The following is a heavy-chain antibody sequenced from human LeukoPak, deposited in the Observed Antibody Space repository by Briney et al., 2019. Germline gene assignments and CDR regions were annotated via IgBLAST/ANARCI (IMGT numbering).Heavy chain of an antibody. D-gene: IGHD6-19*01. Sequence: SETLSLTCTVSGGSISSYYWSWIRQPPGKGLEWIGYIYYSGSTNYNPSLKSRVTISVDTSKNQFSLKLSSVTAADTAVYYCARGIESIAVAGTGGFDYWGQGTLVTVSS. CDR1: GGSISSYY. CDR2: IYYSGST. V-gene: IGHV4-59*01. J-gene: IGHJ4*02. CDR3: ARGIESIAVAGTGGFDY.